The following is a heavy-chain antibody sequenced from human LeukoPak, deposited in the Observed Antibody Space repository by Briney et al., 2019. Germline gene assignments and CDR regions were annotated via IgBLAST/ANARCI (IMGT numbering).Heavy chain of an antibody. V-gene: IGHV3-66*02. CDR1: GFTVSSNF. CDR3: AAGIVAAFGVFDY. Sequence: PGGSLRLSCAASGFTVSSNFMSWVRQAPGKGLEWVSLTYGGGSTYYADSVKGRFTISRDNSKNTLYLQMNSLRAEDTAVYYCAAGIVAAFGVFDYWGQGTLVTVSS. CDR2: TYGGGST. D-gene: IGHD1-26*01. J-gene: IGHJ4*02.